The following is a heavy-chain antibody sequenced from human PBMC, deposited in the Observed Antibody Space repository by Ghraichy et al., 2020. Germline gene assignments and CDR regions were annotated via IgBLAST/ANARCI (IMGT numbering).Heavy chain of an antibody. J-gene: IGHJ6*02. CDR2: IYYSGST. V-gene: IGHV4-31*03. CDR1: GGSISSGGYY. CDR3: ARSMTSYYYYYGMDV. Sequence: SETLSLTCTVSGGSISSGGYYWSWIRQHPGKGLEWIGYIYYSGSTYYNPSLKSRVTISVDTSKNQFSLKLSSVTAADTAVYYCARSMTSYYYYYGMDVWGQGTTVTVSS. D-gene: IGHD2/OR15-2a*01.